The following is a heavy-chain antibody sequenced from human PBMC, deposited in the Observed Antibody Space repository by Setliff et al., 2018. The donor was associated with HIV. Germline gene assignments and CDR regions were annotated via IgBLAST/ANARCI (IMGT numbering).Heavy chain of an antibody. Sequence: ASVKVSCKASGYTFTSYAMHWVRQAPGQRLEWMGWINAGNGNTKYSQKFQGRVTITRDTSASTAYMELSSLRSEDTAVYYCARVRRGSSWDNDAFDIWGQGTMVTVSS. CDR1: GYTFTSYA. CDR2: INAGNGNT. CDR3: ARVRRGSSWDNDAFDI. D-gene: IGHD6-13*01. J-gene: IGHJ3*02. V-gene: IGHV1-3*01.